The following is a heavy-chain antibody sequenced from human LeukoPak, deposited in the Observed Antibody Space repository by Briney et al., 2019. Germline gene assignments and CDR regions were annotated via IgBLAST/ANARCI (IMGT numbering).Heavy chain of an antibody. Sequence: GGSLRLSCAASGFTFTSYWMHWVRQAPGTGLVWVSRINSDGITTRYADSVKGRFTISRDNSKKTLYLQMNSLRAEDTAVYYCARDLTAYFDYWGQGTLVTVSS. D-gene: IGHD3-16*01. V-gene: IGHV3-74*01. CDR2: INSDGITT. CDR1: GFTFTSYW. CDR3: ARDLTAYFDY. J-gene: IGHJ4*02.